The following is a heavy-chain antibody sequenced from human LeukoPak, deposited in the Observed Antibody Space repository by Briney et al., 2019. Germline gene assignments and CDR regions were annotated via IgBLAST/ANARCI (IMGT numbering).Heavy chain of an antibody. D-gene: IGHD2-21*02. V-gene: IGHV1-18*01. Sequence: ASVKVSCKASGYTFTSYGISWVRQAPGQGLEWMGWISAYNGNTNYAQKPQGRVTMTTDTSTSTAYMELRSLRSDDTAVYYCARDHSPYCGGDCSIPDDAFDIWGQGTMVTVSS. J-gene: IGHJ3*02. CDR2: ISAYNGNT. CDR3: ARDHSPYCGGDCSIPDDAFDI. CDR1: GYTFTSYG.